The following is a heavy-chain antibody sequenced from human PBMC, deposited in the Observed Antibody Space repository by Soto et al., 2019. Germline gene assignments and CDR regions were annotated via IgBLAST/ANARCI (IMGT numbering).Heavy chain of an antibody. J-gene: IGHJ4*02. D-gene: IGHD2-15*01. Sequence: QLQLQESGPGLVKPSETLSLTCTVSGGTISSSSYYWGWIRQPPGKGLEWIGSIYYSGSTYYNPYIKSRVTISVDTSKNPFSLKLSSVTAADTAVYYCARNTPAISISDHWCQGTLVTVSA. V-gene: IGHV4-39*01. CDR3: ARNTPAISISDH. CDR1: GGTISSSSYY. CDR2: IYYSGST.